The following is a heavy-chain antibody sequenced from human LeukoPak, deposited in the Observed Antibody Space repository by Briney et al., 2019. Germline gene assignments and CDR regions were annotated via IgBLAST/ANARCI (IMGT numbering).Heavy chain of an antibody. V-gene: IGHV3-30*18. CDR3: AKGGDFDY. Sequence: GRSLRLSCAASGFTFSNYDMQGVRQAPGKGVEGVAVISYDGSNKYYADSVKGRFTISRDNSKNTLYLQMNSLRAEDTAVYYCAKGGDFDYWGQGTLVTVSS. J-gene: IGHJ4*02. CDR1: GFTFSNYD. D-gene: IGHD3-16*01. CDR2: ISYDGSNK.